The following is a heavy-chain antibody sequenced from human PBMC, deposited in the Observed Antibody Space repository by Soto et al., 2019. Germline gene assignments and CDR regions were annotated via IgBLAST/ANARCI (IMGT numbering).Heavy chain of an antibody. CDR1: GFTFSSYW. D-gene: IGHD6-13*01. J-gene: IGHJ6*02. Sequence: GSLRLSCAASGFTFSSYWMSWVRQAPGKGLEWVANIKQDGSEKYYVDSVKGRFTISRDNAKNSLYLQMNSLRAEDTAVYYCARDVGSWGNYYYYGMDVWGQGTTVTVSS. CDR3: ARDVGSWGNYYYYGMDV. CDR2: IKQDGSEK. V-gene: IGHV3-7*01.